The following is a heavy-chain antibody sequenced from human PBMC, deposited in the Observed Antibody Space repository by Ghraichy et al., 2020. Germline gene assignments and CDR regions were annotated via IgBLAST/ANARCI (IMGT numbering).Heavy chain of an antibody. CDR3: ATHLYCSSTSCYAGGY. CDR2: ISGDGGST. V-gene: IGHV3-43*02. CDR1: GFTFDDYA. J-gene: IGHJ4*02. Sequence: GGSLRLSCAASGFTFDDYAMHWVRQAPGKGLEWVSLISGDGGSTYYADSVKGRFTISRDNSKNSLYLQMNSLRTEDTALYYCATHLYCSSTSCYAGGYWGQGTLVTVSS. D-gene: IGHD2-2*01.